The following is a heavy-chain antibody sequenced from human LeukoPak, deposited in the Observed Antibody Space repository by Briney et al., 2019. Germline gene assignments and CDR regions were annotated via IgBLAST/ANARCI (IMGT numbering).Heavy chain of an antibody. J-gene: IGHJ4*02. CDR3: ASGPYYDSSGYYRPFDY. V-gene: IGHV5-51*01. CDR2: IYPGDTDT. D-gene: IGHD3-22*01. CDR1: GYSFTSYW. Sequence: GESLKISCKGSGYSFTSYWIGWVRQMPGKGLEWMGIIYPGDTDTRYSPSFQGRVTISADKSISTAYLQWSSLKASDTAMYYCASGPYYDSSGYYRPFDYWGQGTLVTVSS.